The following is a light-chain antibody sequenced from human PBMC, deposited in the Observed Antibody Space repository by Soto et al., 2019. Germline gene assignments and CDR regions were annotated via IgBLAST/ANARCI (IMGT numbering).Light chain of an antibody. CDR1: SSDIAYYNS. CDR3: TSLRTTNPLVV. V-gene: IGLV2-14*01. CDR2: EVS. Sequence: QSALTQPASVSGSPGQSISISCTGTSSDIAYYNSVSWYQQNPGKAPKLVIYEVSNRPSGVSNRFSGSKSGNTASLTISGLQAEDEGDYYCTSLRTTNPLVVFGGGTKLTVL. J-gene: IGLJ2*01.